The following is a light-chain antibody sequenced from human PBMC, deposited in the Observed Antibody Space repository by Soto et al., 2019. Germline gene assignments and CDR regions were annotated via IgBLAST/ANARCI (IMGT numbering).Light chain of an antibody. V-gene: IGKV1-5*03. CDR3: QQYNYSSPYT. CDR2: KAS. CDR1: QSISTW. J-gene: IGKJ2*01. Sequence: DIPMTQSPSTLSASVGDRVTITCRASQSISTWLAWYQQKPGTAPKLLIYKASTLESGVPSGFSGSRSGTEFSLTVSSLQPDEFATYYYQQYNYSSPYTFGQGTKLEIK.